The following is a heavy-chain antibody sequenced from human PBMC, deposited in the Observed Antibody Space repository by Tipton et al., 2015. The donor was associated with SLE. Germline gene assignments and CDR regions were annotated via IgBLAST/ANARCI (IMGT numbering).Heavy chain of an antibody. CDR1: GGSMNIGVLY. CDR3: ARDSPWEIRGVTFDI. D-gene: IGHD1-26*01. V-gene: IGHV4-31*03. Sequence: TLSLTCTVSGGSMNIGVLYWGWIRQHPGKGLEWIGYISYSGSTYYNPSLKSRITISVDTSQNQFSLKLSSVTAADTAVYYCARDSPWEIRGVTFDIWGQGTMVTVSS. CDR2: ISYSGST. J-gene: IGHJ3*02.